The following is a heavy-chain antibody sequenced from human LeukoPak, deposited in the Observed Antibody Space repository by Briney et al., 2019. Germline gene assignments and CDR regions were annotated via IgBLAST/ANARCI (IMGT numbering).Heavy chain of an antibody. D-gene: IGHD3-3*01. CDR1: GFTFSSYG. J-gene: IGHJ4*02. Sequence: GSLRLSCAASGFTFSSYGMHWVRQAPGKGLEWVAVISYDGSNKYYADSVKGRFTISRDNSKNTLYLQMNSLRAEDTAVYYCAKDLHLFGVVIIIGYWGQGTLVTVSS. V-gene: IGHV3-30*18. CDR3: AKDLHLFGVVIIIGY. CDR2: ISYDGSNK.